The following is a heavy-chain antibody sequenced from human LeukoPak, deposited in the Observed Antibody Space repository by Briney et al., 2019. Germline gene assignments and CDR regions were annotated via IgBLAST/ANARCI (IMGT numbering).Heavy chain of an antibody. J-gene: IGHJ4*02. CDR1: GFTLSSNY. D-gene: IGHD5-18*01. Sequence: GGSLRLSCAASGFTLSSNYMSWVRQAPGKGLEWVSVIYSGGSTYYADSVKGRFTISRDNSKNTLYLPMNSLRAEDTAVYYCARDGGYSYGYSYYFDYWGQGTLVTVSS. CDR2: IYSGGST. CDR3: ARDGGYSYGYSYYFDY. V-gene: IGHV3-53*01.